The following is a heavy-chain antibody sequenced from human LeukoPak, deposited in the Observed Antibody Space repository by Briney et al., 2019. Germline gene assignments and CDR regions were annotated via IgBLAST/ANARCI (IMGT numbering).Heavy chain of an antibody. V-gene: IGHV1-8*03. D-gene: IGHD6-6*01. CDR3: ARYHSSSFDY. CDR1: GYTFTLYD. CDR2: MDPNFANT. J-gene: IGHJ4*02. Sequence: ASVKVSFTSSGYTFTLYDINWVRQAHGQGHEWMGWMDPNFANTVYAQRFPGRVTITRNTSISTAYMELSSLRSEDTAVYYCARYHSSSFDYWGQGTLVTVSS.